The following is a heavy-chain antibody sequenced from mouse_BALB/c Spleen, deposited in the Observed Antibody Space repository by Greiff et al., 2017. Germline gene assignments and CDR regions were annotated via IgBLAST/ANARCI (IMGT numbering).Heavy chain of an antibody. J-gene: IGHJ4*01. CDR1: GFTFSSYT. CDR2: ISSGGSYT. CDR3: TRDNDGVAIDF. Sequence: EVMLVESGGGLVKPGGSLKLSCAASGFTFSSYTMSWVRQTPEKRLEWVATISSGGSYTYYPDSVKGRFTISRDNAKNTLYLQMSSLKSEDTAMYYCTRDNDGVAIDFWGQGTSVTVSS. D-gene: IGHD2-12*01. V-gene: IGHV5-6-4*01.